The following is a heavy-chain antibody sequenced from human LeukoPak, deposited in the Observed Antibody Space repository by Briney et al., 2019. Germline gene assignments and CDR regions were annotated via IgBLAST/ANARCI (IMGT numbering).Heavy chain of an antibody. CDR2: ISGSSGHT. D-gene: IGHD3-3*01. CDR1: GFTFSRYW. J-gene: IGHJ4*02. V-gene: IGHV3-23*01. Sequence: PGGSLRLSCEASGFTFSRYWMSWVRQAPGKGLEWVSAISGSSGHTYYADSVKGRFTISRDNSKNTLCLQMNSLRAEDTAVYYCAKVGFSEMEWLLYSDHWGQGTLVTVSS. CDR3: AKVGFSEMEWLLYSDH.